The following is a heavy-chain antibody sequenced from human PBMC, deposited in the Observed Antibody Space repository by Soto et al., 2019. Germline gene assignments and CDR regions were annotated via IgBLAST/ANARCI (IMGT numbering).Heavy chain of an antibody. Sequence: GGSLRLSCAASGFTFDDYAMHWVRQAPGKGLEWVSGISWNSGSIGYADSVKGRFTISRDSAKNSLYLQMNSLRAEDTALYYCAKELAVAGTVWGQGALVTVSS. CDR1: GFTFDDYA. CDR2: ISWNSGSI. J-gene: IGHJ4*02. V-gene: IGHV3-9*01. CDR3: AKELAVAGTV. D-gene: IGHD6-19*01.